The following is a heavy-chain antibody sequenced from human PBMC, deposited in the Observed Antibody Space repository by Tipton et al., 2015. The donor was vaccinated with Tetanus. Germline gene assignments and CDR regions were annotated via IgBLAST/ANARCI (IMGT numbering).Heavy chain of an antibody. V-gene: IGHV3-33*01. CDR2: SWYDGTDK. CDR3: AREAGCSGGSCFSGDFDP. D-gene: IGHD2-15*01. CDR1: GFIFSSYG. J-gene: IGHJ5*02. Sequence: SLRLSCAASGFIFSSYGIHWVRQAPGKGLEWLAVSWYDGTDKYYAGSGKGRFTISRDNPKNTLYLQMNSLRAEDTALYYCAREAGCSGGSCFSGDFDPWGQGTQVTVSS.